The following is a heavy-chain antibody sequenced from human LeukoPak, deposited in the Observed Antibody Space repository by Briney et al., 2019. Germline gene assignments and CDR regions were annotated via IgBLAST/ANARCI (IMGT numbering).Heavy chain of an antibody. CDR1: GFTFSNYW. CDR3: AGGSGWYFDY. CDR2: IKQDGTET. V-gene: IGHV3-7*01. J-gene: IGHJ4*02. D-gene: IGHD6-19*01. Sequence: GGSLRLSCAASGFTFSNYWMSWVRQAPGKGLEWVATIKQDGTETFYVDSVKGRFTISRDNAKRSLYLQMNSLRVEDTAVYYCAGGSGWYFDYWGQGALVIVSS.